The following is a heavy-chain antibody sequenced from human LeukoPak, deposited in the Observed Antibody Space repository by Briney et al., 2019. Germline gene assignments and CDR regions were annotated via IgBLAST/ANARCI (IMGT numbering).Heavy chain of an antibody. CDR2: IYSGGST. J-gene: IGHJ5*02. CDR3: ARRDWFDP. CDR1: GFTFDDYG. V-gene: IGHV3-53*01. Sequence: GGSLRLSCAASGFTFDDYGMSWVRQAPGKGLEWVSVIYSGGSTYYADSVKGRSTISRDNSKNTLYLQMNSLRAEDTAVYYCARRDWFDPWGQGTLVTVSS.